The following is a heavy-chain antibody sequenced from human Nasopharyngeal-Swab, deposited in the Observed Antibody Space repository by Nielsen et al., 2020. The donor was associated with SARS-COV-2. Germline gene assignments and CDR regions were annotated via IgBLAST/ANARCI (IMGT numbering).Heavy chain of an antibody. J-gene: IGHJ6*02. V-gene: IGHV3-13*01. CDR3: ARDRVDSSSWEYYYYGMDV. Sequence: GASLKISCAASGFTFSSYDMHWVRQATEKGLEWVSAIGTAGDTYYPGSVKGRFTISRENAKNSLYLQMNSLRAGDTAVYYCARDRVDSSSWEYYYYGMDVWGQGTTVTVSS. CDR2: IGTAGDT. CDR1: GFTFSSYD. D-gene: IGHD6-13*01.